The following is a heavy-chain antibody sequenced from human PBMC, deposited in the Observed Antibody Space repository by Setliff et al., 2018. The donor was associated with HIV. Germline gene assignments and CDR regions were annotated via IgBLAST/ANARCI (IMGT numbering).Heavy chain of an antibody. CDR1: GYTFTHYY. J-gene: IGHJ6*03. D-gene: IGHD3-22*01. V-gene: IGHV1-46*01. Sequence: GASVKVSCKASGYTFTHYYIQWVRQAPGRGLEWMGVINPSGGNTRYAQQFQGRVTMTRDTSTSTVYMELSSLRSEDTAVYYCARDSVPGYDNSGPWYYYYYMDVWGKGTTVTVS. CDR2: INPSGGNT. CDR3: ARDSVPGYDNSGPWYYYYYMDV.